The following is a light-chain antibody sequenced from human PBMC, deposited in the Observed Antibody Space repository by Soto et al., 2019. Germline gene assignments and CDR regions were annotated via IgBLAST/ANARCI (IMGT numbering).Light chain of an antibody. V-gene: IGLV2-11*01. CDR1: TNDVGAYNY. Sequence: QSVLTQPRSVSGSPGQSVTISCTGTTNDVGAYNYVSWYRQYPGKAPTLMIYDVSKRPSGVPDRFSCSKSANTASLTISGLQAADEADYYCCSYAGSHTLFGTGTKVTVL. CDR2: DVS. J-gene: IGLJ1*01. CDR3: CSYAGSHTL.